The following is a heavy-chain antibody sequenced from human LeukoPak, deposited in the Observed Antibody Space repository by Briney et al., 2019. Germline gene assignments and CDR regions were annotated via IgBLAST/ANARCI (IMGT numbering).Heavy chain of an antibody. D-gene: IGHD2-21*01. Sequence: GGSLRLSCAASGFTFSNNALSWVRQAPGKGLEWVSVISGSGGSTYYADSVKGRFTISRDNSKNTLYLQMDSLRAGDTAVYYCARGRLRVIDAFDIWGQGTMVTVSS. V-gene: IGHV3-23*01. J-gene: IGHJ3*02. CDR2: ISGSGGST. CDR1: GFTFSNNA. CDR3: ARGRLRVIDAFDI.